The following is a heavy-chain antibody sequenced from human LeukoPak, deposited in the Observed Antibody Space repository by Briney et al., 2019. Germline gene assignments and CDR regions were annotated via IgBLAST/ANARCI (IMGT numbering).Heavy chain of an antibody. Sequence: ASVKVSCKASGGTFSFYAINWVRQAPGQGLEWMGRIIPIPGMANYSQKFQGRVTITADSSTSTAYMEVSSLRSEDTAVYYCARAVVVARGLMAYFDYWGQGTLVTVS. V-gene: IGHV1-69*04. CDR3: ARAVVVARGLMAYFDY. CDR2: IIPIPGMA. CDR1: GGTFSFYA. D-gene: IGHD3-10*01. J-gene: IGHJ4*02.